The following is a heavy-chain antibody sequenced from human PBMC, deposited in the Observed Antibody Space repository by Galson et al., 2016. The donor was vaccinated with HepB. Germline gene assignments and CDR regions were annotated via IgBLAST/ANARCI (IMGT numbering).Heavy chain of an antibody. V-gene: IGHV3-21*01. CDR3: ARADSSSWYYFDY. Sequence: SLRLSCAASGFTFSSYSMNWVRQAPGKGLEWVSSISSSSSYIYYADSVKGRFTISRDNAKNSLYLQMNSLRAEATAVYYWARADSSSWYYFDYWGQGTLVTVSS. J-gene: IGHJ4*02. CDR1: GFTFSSYS. D-gene: IGHD6-13*01. CDR2: ISSSSSYI.